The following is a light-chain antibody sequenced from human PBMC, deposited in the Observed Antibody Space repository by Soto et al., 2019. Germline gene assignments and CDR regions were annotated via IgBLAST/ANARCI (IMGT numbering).Light chain of an antibody. CDR2: EVS. CDR1: SSDVGEYDY. CDR3: CSYAGSRV. V-gene: IGLV2-11*01. Sequence: SVLTQPRSVSGSPGQSVTISCTGTSSDVGEYDYVSWYQHHPGKAPKLMIYEVSQRPSGVPDRFSGSKSGSTASLTISGLQAEDEADSYCCSYAGSRVFGGGTKLTVL. J-gene: IGLJ3*02.